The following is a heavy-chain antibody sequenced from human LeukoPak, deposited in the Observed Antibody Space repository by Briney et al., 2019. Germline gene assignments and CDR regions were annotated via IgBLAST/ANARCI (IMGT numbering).Heavy chain of an antibody. CDR1: GFTFSSYS. CDR2: ISSSSSTI. D-gene: IGHD3-22*01. V-gene: IGHV3-48*02. CDR3: ARDSLRGYYDTSGYRFDY. J-gene: IGHJ4*02. Sequence: PGGSLRLSCAASGFTFSSYSMNWVRQAPGKGLEWVSYISSSSSTIYYADSVKGRFTISRYNAKNSLYLQMESLRDEDTAVYYCARDSLRGYYDTSGYRFDYWGQGTLVTVSS.